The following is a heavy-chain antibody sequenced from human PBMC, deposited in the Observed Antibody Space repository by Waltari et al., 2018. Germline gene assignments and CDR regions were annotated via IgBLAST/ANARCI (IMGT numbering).Heavy chain of an antibody. CDR2: IIPILGIA. CDR1: GGTFRSYA. D-gene: IGHD6-19*01. V-gene: IGHV1-69*04. Sequence: QVQLVQSGAEVKKPGSSVKVSCKASGGTFRSYAISWVRQAPGQGLEWMGGIIPILGIANYAQKFQGRVTITADESTSTAYMELSSLRSEDTAVYYCARVHRAVATGWFDPWGQGTLVTVSS. CDR3: ARVHRAVATGWFDP. J-gene: IGHJ5*02.